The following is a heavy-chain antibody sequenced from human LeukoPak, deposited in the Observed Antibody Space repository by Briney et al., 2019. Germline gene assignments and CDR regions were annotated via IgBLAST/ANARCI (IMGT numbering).Heavy chain of an antibody. D-gene: IGHD2-15*01. V-gene: IGHV3-11*06. Sequence: GGSLRLSCAASGFTFSDYYMSWIRQAPGKGLEWVSYISSSSSYTNYADSVKGRFTISRDNAKNSLYLQMNSLRAEDTAVYYCASLGSYCSGGSCYSYWFDPWGQGTLVTVSS. CDR1: GFTFSDYY. CDR2: ISSSSSYT. J-gene: IGHJ5*02. CDR3: ASLGSYCSGGSCYSYWFDP.